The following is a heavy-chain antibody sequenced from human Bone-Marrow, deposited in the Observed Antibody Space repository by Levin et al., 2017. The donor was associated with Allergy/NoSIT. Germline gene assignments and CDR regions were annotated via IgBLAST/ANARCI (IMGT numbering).Heavy chain of an antibody. CDR2: IYAGDSDT. V-gene: IGHV5-51*01. Sequence: KVSCKGSGYSFSTYWIGWVRQMPGKGLEWMGIIYAGDSDTRYSPSFQGQVTISVDKSISAAYLQWGSLTASDSGTYYCAKLRRTAMRYDAFDVWGQGTMVTVTS. J-gene: IGHJ3*01. CDR3: AKLRRTAMRYDAFDV. D-gene: IGHD3-16*01. CDR1: GYSFSTYW.